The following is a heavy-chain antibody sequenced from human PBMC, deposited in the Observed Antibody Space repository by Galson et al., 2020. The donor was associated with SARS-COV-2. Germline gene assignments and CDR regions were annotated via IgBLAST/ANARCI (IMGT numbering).Heavy chain of an antibody. D-gene: IGHD3-3*01. CDR3: ARVGRFLEWLLSISSYYYYMDV. J-gene: IGHJ6*03. Sequence: SETLSLTCAVYGGSFSGYYWSWIRQPPGKGLEWIGEITHSGSTNYNPSLKSRVTISVDTSKNQFPLKLSSVTAADTAGYYCARVGRFLEWLLSISSYYYYMDVWGKGTTVTVSS. V-gene: IGHV4-34*01. CDR1: GGSFSGYY. CDR2: ITHSGST.